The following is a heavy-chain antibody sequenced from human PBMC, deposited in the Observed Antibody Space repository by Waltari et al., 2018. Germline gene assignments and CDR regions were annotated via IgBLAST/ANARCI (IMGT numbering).Heavy chain of an antibody. J-gene: IGHJ4*02. V-gene: IGHV1-69*13. CDR1: GGTFSSYA. CDR3: GIFSFSTGY. D-gene: IGHD2-2*01. CDR2: IIPIFCTA. Sequence: QVQLVQSGAEVKKPGSSVKVSCKASGGTFSSYAISWVRQASGQGLEWMGRIIPIFCTANYAQKFHGRVTSTADKSTSTAYMELSSLRSEDTAVYYCGIFSFSTGYWGQGTLVTVSS.